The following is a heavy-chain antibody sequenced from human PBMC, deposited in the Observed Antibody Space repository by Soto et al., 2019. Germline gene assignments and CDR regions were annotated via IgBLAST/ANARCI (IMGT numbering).Heavy chain of an antibody. Sequence: ETLSLTCTVSGGSISNYYWSWIRQPAEKRLEWIGRVSSTGSTYYNPSLKSRVTISVDTSKNQVSLNLTSVTAADTAVYYCARGVPAAGTDWFDPWGQGTLVTVSS. CDR2: VSSTGST. V-gene: IGHV4-4*07. J-gene: IGHJ5*02. CDR3: ARGVPAAGTDWFDP. CDR1: GGSISNYY. D-gene: IGHD6-13*01.